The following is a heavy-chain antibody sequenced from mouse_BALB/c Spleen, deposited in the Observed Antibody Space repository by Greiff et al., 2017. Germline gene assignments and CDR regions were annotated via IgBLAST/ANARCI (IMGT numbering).Heavy chain of an antibody. J-gene: IGHJ2*01. CDR3: ARAPTTGLDY. CDR2: IRNKANGYTT. CDR1: GFTFTDYY. D-gene: IGHD1-1*01. Sequence: EGKLMESGGGLVQPGGSLRLSCATSGFTFTDYYMSWVRQPPGKALEWLGFIRNKANGYTTEYSASVKGRFTISRDNSQSILYLQMNTLRAEDSATYYCARAPTTGLDYWGQGTTLTVSS. V-gene: IGHV7-3*02.